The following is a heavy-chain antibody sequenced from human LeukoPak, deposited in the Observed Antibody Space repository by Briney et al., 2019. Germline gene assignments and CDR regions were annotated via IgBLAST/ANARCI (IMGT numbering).Heavy chain of an antibody. Sequence: SETLSLTCGVSGGSIISSSYYWGWIRQPPGKGLEWIASMFYSGNTYYNPSLKSRVTMSVDTTENQFSLKLSSVTAADTAVYYCARHVVGNYDLLSFDYWSQGSLVTVSS. CDR2: MFYSGNT. CDR3: ARHVVGNYDLLSFDY. CDR1: GGSIISSSYY. J-gene: IGHJ4*02. V-gene: IGHV4-39*01. D-gene: IGHD2-21*01.